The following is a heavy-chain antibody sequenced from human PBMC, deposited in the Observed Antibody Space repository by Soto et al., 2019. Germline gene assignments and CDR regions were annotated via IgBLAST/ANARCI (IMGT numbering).Heavy chain of an antibody. CDR2: ISATGGST. D-gene: IGHD2-21*02. CDR3: AKGFIRDCGGDCTVDT. J-gene: IGHJ5*02. V-gene: IGHV3-23*01. CDR1: GFTFSSYT. Sequence: EVQLLESGGGLVQPGGSLRLSCAASGFTFSSYTMSWVRQAPGKGLEWVSGISATGGSTYYADSVKGRFTFSRVNSKNTLYLQMNGLRAEDTAVYCCAKGFIRDCGGDCTVDTWGQGTLVTVSS.